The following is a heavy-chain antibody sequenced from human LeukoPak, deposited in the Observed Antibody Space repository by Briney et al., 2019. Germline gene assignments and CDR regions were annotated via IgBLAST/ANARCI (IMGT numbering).Heavy chain of an antibody. J-gene: IGHJ5*02. V-gene: IGHV4-34*01. D-gene: IGHD3-10*01. CDR3: AREAMVRGVILGRNWFDP. CDR1: GGSFSGYY. CDR2: INHSGST. Sequence: SETLSLTCAVYGGSFSGYYWSWIRHPAGKGLEWIVEINHSGSTNYNPSLKSRVTISVDTSKNQFSLKLSSVTAADTAVYYCAREAMVRGVILGRNWFDPWGQGTLVTVSA.